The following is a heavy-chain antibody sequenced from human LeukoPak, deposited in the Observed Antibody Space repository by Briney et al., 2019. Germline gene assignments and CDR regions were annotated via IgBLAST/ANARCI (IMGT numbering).Heavy chain of an antibody. CDR2: IYTSGST. CDR3: ASRGSSSWYSNYYYYMDV. V-gene: IGHV4-4*09. CDR1: GGSISSYY. Sequence: SETLSLTCTVSGGSISSYYWSWIRQPPGKGLEWIGYIYTSGSTNYNPSLKSRVTISVDTSKNQFSLKLSSVTAADTAVYYCASRGSSSWYSNYYYYMDVWGKGTTVTVSS. J-gene: IGHJ6*03. D-gene: IGHD6-13*01.